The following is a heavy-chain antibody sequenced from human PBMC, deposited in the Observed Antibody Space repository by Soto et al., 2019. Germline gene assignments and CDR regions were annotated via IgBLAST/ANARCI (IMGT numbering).Heavy chain of an antibody. CDR2: ISYDGSNK. CDR3: PRGQFFHYYYGMDV. D-gene: IGHD3-3*01. Sequence: QVQLVESGGGVVQPGRSLRLSCAASGFTFSSYAMHWVRQAPGKGLEWVAVISYDGSNKYYADSVKGRFTISRDNSKNTLYLQMNSLRAEDTAVYYCPRGQFFHYYYGMDVWGQGTTVTVYS. V-gene: IGHV3-30-3*01. J-gene: IGHJ6*02. CDR1: GFTFSSYA.